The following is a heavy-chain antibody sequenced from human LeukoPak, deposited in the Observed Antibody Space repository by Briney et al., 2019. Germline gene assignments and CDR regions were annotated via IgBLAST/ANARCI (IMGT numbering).Heavy chain of an antibody. CDR1: GFTISIYS. CDR3: ARKYGGYADY. J-gene: IGHJ4*02. Sequence: GGSLRLSCAASGFTISIYSMNWVRQAPGKGLEWVSHISGGGSSVYYADSVKGRFTISTDKAKNSLYLQMNSLRDEDTAVYYCARKYGGYADYWGQGTLVSVSS. D-gene: IGHD5-12*01. CDR2: ISGGGSSV. V-gene: IGHV3-48*02.